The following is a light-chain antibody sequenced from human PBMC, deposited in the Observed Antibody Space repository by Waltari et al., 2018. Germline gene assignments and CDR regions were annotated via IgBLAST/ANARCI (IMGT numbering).Light chain of an antibody. V-gene: IGKV2-30*02. J-gene: IGKJ5*01. CDR2: KVS. CDR1: QSLEHSDGNTY. CDR3: HHYYIPPLT. Sequence: DVVMTQSPLSLPVTLGQPASISCRSSQSLEHSDGNTYLSWFQQRPGQSPRRLIYKVSKWDSGVPDRFSGSGSGTDFTLTISSLQAEDVAVYYCHHYYIPPLTFGQGTRLEIK.